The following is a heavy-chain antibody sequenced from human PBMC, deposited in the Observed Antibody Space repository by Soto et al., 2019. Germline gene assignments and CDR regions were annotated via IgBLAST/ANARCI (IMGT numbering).Heavy chain of an antibody. J-gene: IGHJ4*02. CDR1: GFTFSSYS. D-gene: IGHD3-10*01. Sequence: EVQLVESGGGLVQPGGSLRLSCAASGFTFSSYSMNWVRQAPGKGLEWVSYISSSSSTIYYADSVKGRFTISRDNAKNSLYLQMNSLRDEDTAVYYCARKSGGVYGSGSYYNHFDYWGQGTLVTVSS. V-gene: IGHV3-48*02. CDR3: ARKSGGVYGSGSYYNHFDY. CDR2: ISSSSSTI.